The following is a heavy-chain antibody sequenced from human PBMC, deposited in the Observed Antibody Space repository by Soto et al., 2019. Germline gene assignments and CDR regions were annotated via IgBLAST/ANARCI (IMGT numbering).Heavy chain of an antibody. D-gene: IGHD3-22*01. J-gene: IGHJ4*02. CDR2: INAGNGNT. CDR3: ARHRRDSSGYYYGY. Sequence: QVQLVQSGAEVKKPGASVKVSCKASGYTFTSYAMHWVRQAPGQRLEWMGWINAGNGNTKYSQKSQGRVTITRDPHASTAYMELSSMRSEDTAVYYCARHRRDSSGYYYGYWGQGTLVTVSS. V-gene: IGHV1-3*01. CDR1: GYTFTSYA.